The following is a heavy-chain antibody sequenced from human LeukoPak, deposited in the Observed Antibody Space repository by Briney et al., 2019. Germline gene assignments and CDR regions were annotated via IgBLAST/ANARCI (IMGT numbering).Heavy chain of an antibody. D-gene: IGHD7-27*01. CDR3: VKDSACWGSLNFFDP. CDR1: GYTFTGYY. Sequence: ASVKVSCKASGYTFTGYYLHWVRQAPGQGLEWMGWINPNYGGTKYAERFQGRVTMTRDTSTNTAYMEMSRLTSDDTAVYYCVKDSACWGSLNFFDPWGQGTLVTVSS. CDR2: INPNYGGT. V-gene: IGHV1-2*02. J-gene: IGHJ5*02.